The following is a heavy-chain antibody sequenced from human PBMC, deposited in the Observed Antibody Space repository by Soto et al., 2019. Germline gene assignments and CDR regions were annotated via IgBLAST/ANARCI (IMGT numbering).Heavy chain of an antibody. CDR2: ISAYNGNT. Sequence: ASVKVSCKASGYTFTSYGISWVRQAPGQGLEWMGWISAYNGNTDYAQKLQGRVTMTTDTSTSTAYMELRSLRSDDTAVYYCARDMYSSSSGGLYYYGMDVWGKGTMVTVAS. V-gene: IGHV1-18*01. CDR3: ARDMYSSSSGGLYYYGMDV. D-gene: IGHD6-6*01. J-gene: IGHJ6*04. CDR1: GYTFTSYG.